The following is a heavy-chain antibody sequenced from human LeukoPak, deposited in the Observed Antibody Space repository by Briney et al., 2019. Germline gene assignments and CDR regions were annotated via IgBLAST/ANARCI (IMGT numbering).Heavy chain of an antibody. V-gene: IGHV4-59*01. CDR2: IYYSGST. J-gene: IGHJ6*02. CDR3: ARDSRRGTYYYYGMDV. CDR1: GGSISSYY. Sequence: PSETLSLTCTVSGGSISSYYWSWIRQPPGKGLEWIGYIYYSGSTNYNPSLKSRVTISVDTSKNQFSLKLSSVTAADTAMYYCARDSRRGTYYYYGMDVWGQGTTVTV. D-gene: IGHD3-10*01.